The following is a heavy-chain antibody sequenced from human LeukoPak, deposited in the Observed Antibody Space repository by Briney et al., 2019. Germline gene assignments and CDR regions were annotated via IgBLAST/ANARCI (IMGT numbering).Heavy chain of an antibody. D-gene: IGHD1-26*01. Sequence: ASVKVSCKASGYTFTSYAMHWVRQAPGQRLEWMGWINAGNGNTKYSQRFQGRVTITRDTSASTAYMELSSLRSEDTAVYYCARDHRMGASPQDAFDIWGQGTMVTVSS. CDR1: GYTFTSYA. V-gene: IGHV1-3*01. J-gene: IGHJ3*02. CDR3: ARDHRMGASPQDAFDI. CDR2: INAGNGNT.